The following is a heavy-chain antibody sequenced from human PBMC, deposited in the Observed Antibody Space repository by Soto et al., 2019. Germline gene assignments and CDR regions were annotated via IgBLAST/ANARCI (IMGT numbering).Heavy chain of an antibody. CDR3: ARGNGVVYYYYGMDV. CDR2: IYHSGSN. J-gene: IGHJ6*02. Sequence: SETLSLTCAVSGGSISSSNWWSWARQPPGKGLEWIGEIYHSGSNNYNPSLKSRVPISVDKSKNQFSLNLSSVTVADTAVYYCARGNGVVYYYYGMDVWGQGTTVTVSS. CDR1: GGSISSSNW. V-gene: IGHV4-4*02. D-gene: IGHD2-8*01.